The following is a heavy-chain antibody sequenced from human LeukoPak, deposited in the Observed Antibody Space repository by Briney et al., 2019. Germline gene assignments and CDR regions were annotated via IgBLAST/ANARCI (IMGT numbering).Heavy chain of an antibody. CDR2: VYYRGFT. V-gene: IGHV4-39*07. D-gene: IGHD5-12*01. CDR1: GGSISSSSYY. Sequence: PSETLSLTCTVSGGSISSSSYYWGWIRQAPGKGLEWIGSVYYRGFTYYTPSLKSRVTISIDASKDQFSLGLTSVTAADTAVYYCARDQSGGDAFDIWGQGTTVIVSS. CDR3: ARDQSGGDAFDI. J-gene: IGHJ3*02.